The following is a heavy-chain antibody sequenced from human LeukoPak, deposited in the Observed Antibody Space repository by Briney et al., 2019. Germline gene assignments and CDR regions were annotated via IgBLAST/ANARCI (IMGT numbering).Heavy chain of an antibody. V-gene: IGHV1-8*01. CDR2: MNPNSGNA. Sequence: ASVKVSCNASGYTFTSYDINWVRQASGQGIEWMGWMNPNSGNAAYAQKFQGRVTMTRNTSISTAYMELSSLRSEDTDVYYCARVGATETVDYWGQGTLVTVSS. CDR1: GYTFTSYD. D-gene: IGHD1-26*01. CDR3: ARVGATETVDY. J-gene: IGHJ4*02.